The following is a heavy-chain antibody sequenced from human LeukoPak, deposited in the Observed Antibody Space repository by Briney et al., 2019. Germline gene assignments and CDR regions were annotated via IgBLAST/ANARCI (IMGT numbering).Heavy chain of an antibody. CDR1: GFTFSSYW. Sequence: GGSLRLSCAASGFTFSSYWMSSVRQAPGKGLEWVANIKQDGSEKYYVDSVKGRFTISRDNAKNSLYLQMNSLRAEDTAVYYCARDYFDWNYDYWGQGTLVTVSS. CDR3: ARDYFDWNYDY. J-gene: IGHJ4*02. V-gene: IGHV3-7*01. D-gene: IGHD1-1*01. CDR2: IKQDGSEK.